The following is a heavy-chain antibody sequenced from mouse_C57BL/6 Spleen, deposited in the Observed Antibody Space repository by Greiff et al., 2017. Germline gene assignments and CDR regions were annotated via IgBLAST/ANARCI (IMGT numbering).Heavy chain of an antibody. CDR1: GFTFSSYG. D-gene: IGHD2-4*01. CDR3: ARDYDDYASFDY. V-gene: IGHV5-6*01. Sequence: EVQGVESGGDLVKPGGSLKLSCAASGFTFSSYGMSWVRQTPDKRLEWVATISSGGSYTYYPDSVKGRFTISRDNGKSTLYLQMSSLKSEDTAMYYCARDYDDYASFDYWGQGTTLTVSS. J-gene: IGHJ2*01. CDR2: ISSGGSYT.